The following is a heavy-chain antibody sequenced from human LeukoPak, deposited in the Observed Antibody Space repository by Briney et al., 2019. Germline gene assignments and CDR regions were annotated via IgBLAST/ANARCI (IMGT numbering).Heavy chain of an antibody. Sequence: GDSLRLSYAASGFNFDDYGLSWVRQAAAKGLAWVSCINLNGCGTGFADSVKGRFTISRDNAKNSLYLQMNSLRAEDTALYHCARDPRLPGTTVSSSYYYYYYGMDVWGQGTTVTVSS. V-gene: IGHV3-20*01. CDR1: GFNFDDYG. CDR2: INLNGCGT. J-gene: IGHJ6*02. D-gene: IGHD1-7*01. CDR3: ARDPRLPGTTVSSSYYYYYYGMDV.